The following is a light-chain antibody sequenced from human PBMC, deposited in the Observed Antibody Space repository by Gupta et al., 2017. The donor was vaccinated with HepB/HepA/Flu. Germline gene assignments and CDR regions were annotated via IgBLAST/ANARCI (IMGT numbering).Light chain of an antibody. CDR3: QSYDSSLSGSVV. J-gene: IGLJ2*01. Sequence: QSVLTQPPSVSGAPGQRVTIPCTGASSNIGADYDVHWYQQLPGTAPKLLIYGNSNRPSGVPDRFSGSKSGTSASLTITGLQAEDEADYYCQSYDSSLSGSVVFGGGTKLTVL. CDR2: GNS. CDR1: SSNIGADYD. V-gene: IGLV1-40*01.